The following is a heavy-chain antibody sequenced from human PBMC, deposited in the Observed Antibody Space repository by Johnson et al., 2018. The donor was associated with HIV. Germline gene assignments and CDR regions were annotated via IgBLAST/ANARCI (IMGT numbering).Heavy chain of an antibody. J-gene: IGHJ3*02. D-gene: IGHD5-18*01. CDR3: AKDSRYSYGPDAFDI. Sequence: QMQLVESGGGVVQPGRSLRLSCAASGFTFSSYAMHWVRQAPGKGLEWVAVMWYDGSNKYYADSVKGRFTISRDNSKNTLYLQMNSLRAEDTAVYYCAKDSRYSYGPDAFDIWGQGTMVTVSS. CDR1: GFTFSSYA. CDR2: MWYDGSNK. V-gene: IGHV3-30*14.